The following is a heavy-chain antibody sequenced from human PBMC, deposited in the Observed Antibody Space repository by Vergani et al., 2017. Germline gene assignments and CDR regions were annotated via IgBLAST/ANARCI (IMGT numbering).Heavy chain of an antibody. J-gene: IGHJ3*02. V-gene: IGHV4-59*01. D-gene: IGHD1-26*01. CDR2: ISDSGST. CDR3: AKCGSYCLDACDI. CDR1: GGSFSGYY. Sequence: QVQLQESGPGLVKPSETLSLTCTVYGGSFSGYYWSWIRQPPGKGLEWIGYISDSGSTNYNPSLKSRVTKSADTSKNQFSLKLSSVTAADTAVYYCAKCGSYCLDACDIWGQGTMVTVSS.